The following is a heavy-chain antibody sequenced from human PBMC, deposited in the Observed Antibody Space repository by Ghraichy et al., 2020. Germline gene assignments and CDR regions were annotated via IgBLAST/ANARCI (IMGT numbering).Heavy chain of an antibody. V-gene: IGHV3-23*01. CDR3: AKARWWNDY. J-gene: IGHJ4*02. D-gene: IGHD2-15*01. CDR2: ISGGSGNT. Sequence: GGSLRLSCAASGFTFSNYVMTWVRQGPGKGLEWVSAISGGSGNTYYADSVKGRFTISRDNSKNTLYLQMNSLRVEDTALYYCAKARWWNDYWGQGTLVTVSS. CDR1: GFTFSNYV.